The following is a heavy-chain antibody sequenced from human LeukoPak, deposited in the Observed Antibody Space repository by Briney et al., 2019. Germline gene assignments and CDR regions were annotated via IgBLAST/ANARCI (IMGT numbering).Heavy chain of an antibody. D-gene: IGHD1-7*01. V-gene: IGHV3-66*01. J-gene: IGHJ4*02. CDR1: GFTVNSDF. Sequence: GGSLRLSCAASGFTVNSDFMSWVRQAPGKGLEWISVIYSAGNTYYADSVKDRFTISRDSSKNTVYLQMNSLRAEDTAVYYCARDVNYDHHYWGQGTLVTVSS. CDR3: ARDVNYDHHY. CDR2: IYSAGNT.